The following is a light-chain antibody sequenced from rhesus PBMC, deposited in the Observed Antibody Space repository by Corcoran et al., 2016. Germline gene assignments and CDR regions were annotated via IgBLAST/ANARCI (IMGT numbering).Light chain of an antibody. CDR3: QQYSNWPYS. V-gene: IGKV3-42*03. Sequence: EIVLTQSQATLSLSPGERATLSCRASQSVSSNLAWYKQKREQAPRLLIYGAPSRATGIPDRFRGSGSGTDFTRAISSLEPEDFAIYYFQQYSNWPYSFGQGTKVEIK. J-gene: IGKJ2*01. CDR1: QSVSSN. CDR2: GAP.